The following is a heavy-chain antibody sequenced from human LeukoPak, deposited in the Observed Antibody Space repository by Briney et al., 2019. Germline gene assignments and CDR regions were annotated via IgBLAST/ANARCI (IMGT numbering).Heavy chain of an antibody. V-gene: IGHV4-59*01. D-gene: IGHD6-19*01. CDR3: ARDSVYSSGWPNWFDP. Sequence: KPSETLSLTCTVSGGSISSYYWSWIRQPPGKGLEWIGYIYYSGSTNYNPSLKSRVTISVDTSKNQFSLKLSSVTAADTAVYYCARDSVYSSGWPNWFDPWGRGTLVTVSS. CDR1: GGSISSYY. CDR2: IYYSGST. J-gene: IGHJ5*02.